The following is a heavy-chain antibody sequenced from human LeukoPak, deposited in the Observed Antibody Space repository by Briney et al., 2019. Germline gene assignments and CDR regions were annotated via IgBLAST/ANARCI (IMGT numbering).Heavy chain of an antibody. J-gene: IGHJ6*03. D-gene: IGHD2-2*01. CDR1: GSSMNLYS. V-gene: IGHV4-59*12. CDR2: MYYSGTT. Sequence: SETLSLTCSVSGSSMNLYSWNWIRQSPGKGLEWIAYMYYSGTTNYNPSLENRAAISLDLSRHQFSLRLNSVTAADTAVYYCARGPQYQLLPPYYYYYYMDVWGKGTTVTVS. CDR3: ARGPQYQLLPPYYYYYYMDV.